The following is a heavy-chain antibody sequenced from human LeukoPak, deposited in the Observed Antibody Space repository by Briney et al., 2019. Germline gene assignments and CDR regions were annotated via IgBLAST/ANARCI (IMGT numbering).Heavy chain of an antibody. J-gene: IGHJ4*02. CDR3: VRDAWMASTPLDY. CDR2: VSSDGSST. CDR1: GFTFSSYW. Sequence: GGSLRLSCAASGFTFSSYWMHWVRQAPGKGLVWVSRVSSDGSSTTYADSVRGRFTVTRDNTKNTLYLQMNALRAEDTAVYYCVRDAWMASTPLDYWGQGTLVTVPS. D-gene: IGHD5-24*01. V-gene: IGHV3-74*01.